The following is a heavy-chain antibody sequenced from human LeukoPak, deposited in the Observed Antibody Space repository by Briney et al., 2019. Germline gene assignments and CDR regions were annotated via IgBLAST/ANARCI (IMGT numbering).Heavy chain of an antibody. CDR1: GFTSNIYG. Sequence: GGSLRLSCTASGFTSNIYGMHWVRQAPGKGLEWVAVISYDGSNPYYGDSVKGRFIISRDNSKNTLYLQMNSLRAEDTAVYYCARGYCSGGSCYGAFDYWGQGTLVTVSS. CDR3: ARGYCSGGSCYGAFDY. CDR2: ISYDGSNP. V-gene: IGHV3-30*03. D-gene: IGHD2-15*01. J-gene: IGHJ4*02.